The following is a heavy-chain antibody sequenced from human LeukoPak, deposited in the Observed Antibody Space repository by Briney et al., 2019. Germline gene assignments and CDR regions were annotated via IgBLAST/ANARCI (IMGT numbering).Heavy chain of an antibody. Sequence: PSETLSLTCTVSGGSISSSSYYWGWIRQPPGKGLECIGSIYYSGSTYYNPSLKSRVTISVDTSKNQFSLKLSSVTAADTAVYYCARHLGYSGYDQDYYYGMDVWGQGTTVTVSS. CDR1: GGSISSSSYY. D-gene: IGHD5-12*01. CDR3: ARHLGYSGYDQDYYYGMDV. V-gene: IGHV4-39*01. CDR2: IYYSGST. J-gene: IGHJ6*02.